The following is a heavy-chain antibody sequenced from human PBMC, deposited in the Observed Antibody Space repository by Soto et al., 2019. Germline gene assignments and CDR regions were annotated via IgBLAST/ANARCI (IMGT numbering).Heavy chain of an antibody. D-gene: IGHD6-13*01. CDR2: IYYSGST. J-gene: IGHJ5*02. V-gene: IGHV4-39*01. CDR3: ASHSKAAAGTSGGFDP. CDR1: GGSISSSSYY. Sequence: QLQLQESGPGLVKPSETLSLTCTVSGGSISSSSYYWGWIRQPPGKGLEWIGSIYYSGSTYYNPSLKSRVSLSXXPXKXQSSLKLSSVTAADTAVYYCASHSKAAAGTSGGFDPWGQGTLVTVSS.